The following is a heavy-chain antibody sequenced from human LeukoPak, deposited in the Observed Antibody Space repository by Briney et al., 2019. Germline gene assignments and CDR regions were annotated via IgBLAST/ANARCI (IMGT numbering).Heavy chain of an antibody. V-gene: IGHV2-5*02. J-gene: IGHJ4*02. D-gene: IGHD6-19*01. CDR3: VRRPASSGVYSYFDY. CDR1: GFSLSTSGVG. Sequence: ESGPTLVEPTQTLTLTCTFSGFSLSTSGVGVGWIRQPPGKALEWLGFIYWDDDERYSPSLKSRLTITKDTSKNQVVLTMTNMDPVDTATYYCVRRPASSGVYSYFDYWGQGTLVTVSS. CDR2: IYWDDDE.